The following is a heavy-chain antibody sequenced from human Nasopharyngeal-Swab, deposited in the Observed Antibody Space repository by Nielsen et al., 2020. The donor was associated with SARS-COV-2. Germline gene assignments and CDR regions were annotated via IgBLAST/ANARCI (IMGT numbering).Heavy chain of an antibody. CDR2: ISGSGGNT. V-gene: IGHV3-23*01. CDR1: GFTFSSYS. CDR3: AKLYNLATIDY. Sequence: GESLKISCAASGFTFSSYSMNWVRQAPGKGLEWVSGISGSGGNTFYADSVKGRFTISRDNSKNTLYLQMNSLRAEDTAVYYCAKLYNLATIDYWGQGTLVTVSS. J-gene: IGHJ4*02. D-gene: IGHD1-14*01.